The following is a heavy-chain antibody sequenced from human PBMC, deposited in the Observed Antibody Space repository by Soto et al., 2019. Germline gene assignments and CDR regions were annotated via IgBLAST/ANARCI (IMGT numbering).Heavy chain of an antibody. Sequence: GGSLRLSCAASGFTFSSYAMIWVRQAPGKGLEWVSAISGSGGSTYYADSVKGRFTISRDNSKNTLYLQMNSLRAEDTAVYYCAKVLITMIVVVIPDAFDIWGQGTMVTVSS. V-gene: IGHV3-23*01. J-gene: IGHJ3*02. CDR2: ISGSGGST. CDR3: AKVLITMIVVVIPDAFDI. D-gene: IGHD3-22*01. CDR1: GFTFSSYA.